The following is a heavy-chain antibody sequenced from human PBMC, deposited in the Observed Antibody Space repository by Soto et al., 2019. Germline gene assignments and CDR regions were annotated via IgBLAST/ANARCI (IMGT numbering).Heavy chain of an antibody. Sequence: QVQLQESGPGLVKPSETLSLTCTVSGGSISNFYWSWIRQPPGKGLEWIGYIYYSGSTNYNPSLKSRATISVATAKNQCSRKLSSVTAADTAVYFCARRYGGNLDYWGQGTLVTVSS. V-gene: IGHV4-59*08. CDR2: IYYSGST. J-gene: IGHJ4*02. CDR3: ARRYGGNLDY. D-gene: IGHD1-26*01. CDR1: GGSISNFY.